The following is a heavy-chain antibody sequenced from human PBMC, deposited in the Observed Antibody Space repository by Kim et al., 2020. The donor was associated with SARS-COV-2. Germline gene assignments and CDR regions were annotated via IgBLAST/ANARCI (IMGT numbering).Heavy chain of an antibody. V-gene: IGHV3-7*01. D-gene: IGHD3-10*01. J-gene: IGHJ6*02. CDR1: GFTFNNYW. Sequence: GGSLRLSCVASGFTFNNYWMSWVRQAPGKGLEWVANIKQDGSEKYYVDSVKGRFTISRDNAKNSLHLQMNSLRDDDTAIYYCATTMVRGYGLDVWGQGTAVTVSS. CDR2: IKQDGSEK. CDR3: ATTMVRGYGLDV.